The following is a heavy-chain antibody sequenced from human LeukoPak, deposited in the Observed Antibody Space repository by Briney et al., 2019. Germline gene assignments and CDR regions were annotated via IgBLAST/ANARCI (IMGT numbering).Heavy chain of an antibody. Sequence: ASVKVSCKASGYTFTGYYMHWVRQAPGQGLEWMGWINPNSGGTNYAQNFQGRVTVTRDTSISTAYMELSRLRSDDTAVYYCAREHYYGSKRALVDYWGQGTLVTVSS. CDR2: INPNSGGT. D-gene: IGHD3-10*01. V-gene: IGHV1-2*02. CDR3: AREHYYGSKRALVDY. CDR1: GYTFTGYY. J-gene: IGHJ4*02.